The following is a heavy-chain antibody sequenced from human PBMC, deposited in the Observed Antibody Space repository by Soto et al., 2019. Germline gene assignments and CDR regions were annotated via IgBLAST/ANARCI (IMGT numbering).Heavy chain of an antibody. CDR3: AAQSGYDSYYFDY. CDR2: IYYSGST. V-gene: IGHV4-39*01. Sequence: SETLSLTCTVSGGSISSSSYYWGWIRQPPGKGLEWIGSIYYSGSTYYNPSPKSRVTISVDTSKNQFSLKLSSVTAADTAVYYCAAQSGYDSYYFDYWGQGTLVTVSS. CDR1: GGSISSSSYY. J-gene: IGHJ4*02. D-gene: IGHD5-12*01.